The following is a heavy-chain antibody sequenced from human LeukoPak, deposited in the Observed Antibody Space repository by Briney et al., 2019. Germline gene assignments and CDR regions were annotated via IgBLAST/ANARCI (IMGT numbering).Heavy chain of an antibody. CDR2: IYYSGST. CDR1: GGSISGYY. D-gene: IGHD5-12*01. CDR3: ARHGYSGYDLRLP. J-gene: IGHJ5*02. Sequence: SETLFLTCTVPGGSISGYYWHWIRLPPGKGLEWIGYIYYSGSTSYNPSLKSRLTISLDTSKNQFSLKLSSVTAADTAVYYFARHGYSGYDLRLPWGQGTLVTVSS. V-gene: IGHV4-59*08.